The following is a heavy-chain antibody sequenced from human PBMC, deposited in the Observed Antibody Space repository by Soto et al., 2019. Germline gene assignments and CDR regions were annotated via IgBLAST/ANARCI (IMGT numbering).Heavy chain of an antibody. CDR2: IKSKTDGGTT. V-gene: IGHV3-15*01. J-gene: IGHJ4*02. Sequence: GGSLRLSCAASGFTFSNAWISWVRQAPGKGLEWVGRIKSKTDGGTTDYAAPVKGRFTISRDDSKNTLYLQMNSLKTEDTAVYYCDTDSLSGSYGSFEYWRQGTLVPLCS. D-gene: IGHD1-26*01. CDR3: DTDSLSGSYGSFEY. CDR1: GFTFSNAW.